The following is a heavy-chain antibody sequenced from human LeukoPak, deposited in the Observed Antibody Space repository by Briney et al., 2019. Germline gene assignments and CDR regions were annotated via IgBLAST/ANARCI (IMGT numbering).Heavy chain of an antibody. CDR1: GFSFNNYA. J-gene: IGHJ6*02. D-gene: IGHD3-10*02. CDR3: ARDVRSLMDV. Sequence: GGSLRLSCSASGFSFNNYAMSWIRQAPGKGLTWVSLVSPAYGRTYYADSVKGRFTISRDNAKNSLYLQMNSLRAEDTAVYYCARDVRSLMDVWGQGTTVTVS. V-gene: IGHV3-23*01. CDR2: VSPAYGRT.